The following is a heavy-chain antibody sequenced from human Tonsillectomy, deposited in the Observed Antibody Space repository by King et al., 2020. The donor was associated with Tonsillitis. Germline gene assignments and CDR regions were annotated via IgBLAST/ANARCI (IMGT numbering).Heavy chain of an antibody. CDR2: IIPIFGAT. Sequence: VQLVESGAEVKKPGSSLKVSCKASGGTFNNYGISWVRQAPGQGLAWMGGIIPIFGATHYAQKFQGRVTITADESTRTAYMELSSLRYDYTAVYYCAGRGIINYGMDVWGQGTTVSVSS. CDR3: AGRGIINYGMDV. V-gene: IGHV1-69*01. CDR1: GGTFNNYG. D-gene: IGHD2-15*01. J-gene: IGHJ6*02.